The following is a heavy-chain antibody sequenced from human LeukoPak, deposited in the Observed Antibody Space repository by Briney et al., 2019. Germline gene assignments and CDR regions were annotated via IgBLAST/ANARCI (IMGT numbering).Heavy chain of an antibody. CDR2: ISYDGTNK. Sequence: PGTSLRLSCAASGFMFSSYSMHWVRQAPGKGLEWVAVISYDGTNKYYTDSVKGRFTVSKDNSKNTLYLQMNSLRVEDTAVYYCARDPDWGRYYDSGRYCHAPLRFDFWGQGALVTVSS. J-gene: IGHJ4*02. CDR1: GFMFSSYS. CDR3: ARDPDWGRYYDSGRYCHAPLRFDF. D-gene: IGHD3-22*01. V-gene: IGHV3-30*04.